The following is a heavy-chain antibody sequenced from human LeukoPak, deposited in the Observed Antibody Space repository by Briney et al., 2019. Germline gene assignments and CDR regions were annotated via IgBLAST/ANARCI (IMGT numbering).Heavy chain of an antibody. CDR1: GYTFTSYD. CDR2: MNPNSGNT. J-gene: IGHJ4*02. Sequence: ASVKVSCKASGYTFTSYDINWVRQATGQGLEWMGWMNPNSGNTGYAQKLQGRVTMTTDTSTSTAYMELRSLRSDDTAVYYCARDNQWELRVVPSFDYWGQGTLVTVSS. D-gene: IGHD1-26*01. CDR3: ARDNQWELRVVPSFDY. V-gene: IGHV1-8*01.